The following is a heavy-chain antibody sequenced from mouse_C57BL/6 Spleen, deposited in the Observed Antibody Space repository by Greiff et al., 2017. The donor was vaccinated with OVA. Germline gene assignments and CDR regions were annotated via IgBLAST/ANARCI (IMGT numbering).Heavy chain of an antibody. D-gene: IGHD2-4*01. CDR1: GYSITSGYY. CDR3: ERDGYDYEFAY. V-gene: IGHV3-6*01. CDR2: ISYDGSN. J-gene: IGHJ3*01. Sequence: VQLKESGPGLVKPSQSLSLTCSVTGYSITSGYYWNWIRQFPGNKLEWMGYISYDGSNNYNPSLKNRISITRDTSKNQFFLKLNSVTTEDTATYYGERDGYDYEFAYWGQGTLVTVSA.